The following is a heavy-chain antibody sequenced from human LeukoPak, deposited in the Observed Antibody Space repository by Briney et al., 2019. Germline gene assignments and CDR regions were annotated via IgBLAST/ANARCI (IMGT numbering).Heavy chain of an antibody. CDR1: GFTFSSYS. Sequence: GGSLRLSCAVSGFTFSSYSMNWVRQAPGKGLEWVANIKQDGSQTYHADSVKGRFTISRDNAKNTLYLQMNSVRAEDTAVYYCARDNAVTLDYWGQGTLVTVSS. V-gene: IGHV3-7*01. J-gene: IGHJ4*02. CDR3: ARDNAVTLDY. CDR2: IKQDGSQT. D-gene: IGHD6-19*01.